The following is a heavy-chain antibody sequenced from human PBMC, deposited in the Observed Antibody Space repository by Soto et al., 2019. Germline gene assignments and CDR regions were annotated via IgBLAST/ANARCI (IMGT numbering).Heavy chain of an antibody. J-gene: IGHJ5*02. CDR3: AIKYKLRAVNWFYP. CDR2: ISAYNGNT. D-gene: IGHD1-1*01. Sequence: ASVKVSCKASGYTFTSYGISWVRQAPGQGLEWMGWISAYNGNTNYAQKLQGRVTMTTDTSTSTAYMELRSLRSDDTAVYYWAIKYKLRAVNWFYPWGKGNLVTLSS. V-gene: IGHV1-18*01. CDR1: GYTFTSYG.